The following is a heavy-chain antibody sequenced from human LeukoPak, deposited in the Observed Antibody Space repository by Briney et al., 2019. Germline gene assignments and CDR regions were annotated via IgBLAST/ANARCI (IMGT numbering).Heavy chain of an antibody. D-gene: IGHD2-15*01. J-gene: IGHJ4*02. Sequence: GGSLRLSCAASGFSFSAYWMRWVRQAPGTGLEWVANINPAGTEKYYLAPVRGRSTIPGANAKNLLFLQMTSLRAEATAVYYCARFGYVAAVDLWGQGTLVTVSS. CDR2: INPAGTEK. V-gene: IGHV3-7*01. CDR1: GFSFSAYW. CDR3: ARFGYVAAVDL.